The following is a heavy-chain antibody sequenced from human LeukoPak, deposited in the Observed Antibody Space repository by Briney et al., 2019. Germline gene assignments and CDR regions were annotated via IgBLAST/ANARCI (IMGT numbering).Heavy chain of an antibody. D-gene: IGHD3-22*01. J-gene: IGHJ4*02. V-gene: IGHV3-48*04. CDR2: ISSTGSTI. CDR1: GFTFSSYS. Sequence: KPGGSLRLSCAASGFTFSSYSMNWVRQAPGKGLEWVSYISSTGSTIYYADSVKGRFTISRDNAKNSLYLQMNSLRAEDTAVYYCAKVGYYYDSRGYYGGGSYDYWGQGTLVTVSS. CDR3: AKVGYYYDSRGYYGGGSYDY.